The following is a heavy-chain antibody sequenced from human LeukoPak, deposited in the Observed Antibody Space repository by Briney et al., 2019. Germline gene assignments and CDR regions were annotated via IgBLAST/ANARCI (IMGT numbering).Heavy chain of an antibody. D-gene: IGHD1-26*01. Sequence: ASVKVSCEASGGTSNQYGISWVRQVPGQGLEWMGGIIPFLGSIDYAQKFQGRVTFTADESTNTAYMELRGLKSDDTAVYYCARVMASGSYYPFDYWGQGTLVTVSS. V-gene: IGHV1-69*13. CDR2: IIPFLGSI. CDR3: ARVMASGSYYPFDY. J-gene: IGHJ4*02. CDR1: GGTSNQYG.